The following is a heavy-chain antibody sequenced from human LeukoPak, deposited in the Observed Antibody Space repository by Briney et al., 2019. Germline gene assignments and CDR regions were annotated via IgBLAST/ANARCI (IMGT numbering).Heavy chain of an antibody. Sequence: PGRSLTLSCAASGFTFDDYAMHWVRQAPGKGLEWVSGISWNSGSIGYADSVKGRFTISRDNAKNSLYLQMNSLRAEDTALYYCAKDIHDYVWGSYLHYRGQGTLVTVSS. CDR3: AKDIHDYVWGSYLHY. J-gene: IGHJ4*02. CDR1: GFTFDDYA. V-gene: IGHV3-9*01. D-gene: IGHD3-16*02. CDR2: ISWNSGSI.